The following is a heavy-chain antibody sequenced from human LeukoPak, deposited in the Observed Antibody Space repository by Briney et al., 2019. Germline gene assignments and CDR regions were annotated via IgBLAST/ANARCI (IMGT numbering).Heavy chain of an antibody. D-gene: IGHD1-26*01. J-gene: IGHJ4*02. Sequence: GGSLRLSCAASGFTFSNYWMHWVRQAPGKGLVWVSRINSDGSSTTYADSVKGRFTISRDNAKNTLDLQMNSLRAEDTAVYYCAREGGSYCTAIFDQWGQGTLVTVSS. CDR1: GFTFSNYW. CDR3: AREGGSYCTAIFDQ. V-gene: IGHV3-74*01. CDR2: INSDGSST.